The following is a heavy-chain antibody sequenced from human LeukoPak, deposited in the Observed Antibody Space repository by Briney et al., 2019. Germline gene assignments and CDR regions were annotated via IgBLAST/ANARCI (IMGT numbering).Heavy chain of an antibody. Sequence: GGSLRLSCAASGFTFSSYAMSWVRQSPGKGLEWVSHISGSGSRTYYADSVKGRFTISRDNSKSTLYLQTNSLRAEDTAVYYCAKDRGSSGWFDYWGQGTLVTVSS. V-gene: IGHV3-23*01. J-gene: IGHJ4*02. CDR3: AKDRGSSGWFDY. CDR2: ISGSGSRT. CDR1: GFTFSSYA. D-gene: IGHD6-19*01.